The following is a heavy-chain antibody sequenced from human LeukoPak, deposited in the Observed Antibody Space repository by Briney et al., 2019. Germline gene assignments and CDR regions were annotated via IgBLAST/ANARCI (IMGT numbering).Heavy chain of an antibody. J-gene: IGHJ3*02. CDR1: GGSTSSYY. D-gene: IGHD3-10*01. Sequence: SETLSLTCTVSGGSTSSYYWSWIRQPPGKGLEWIGYIYYSGSTNYNPSLKSRVTISVDTSKNQFSLKLSSVTAADTAVYYCASTDVYGSGAFDIWGQGTMVTVSS. CDR3: ASTDVYGSGAFDI. V-gene: IGHV4-59*01. CDR2: IYYSGST.